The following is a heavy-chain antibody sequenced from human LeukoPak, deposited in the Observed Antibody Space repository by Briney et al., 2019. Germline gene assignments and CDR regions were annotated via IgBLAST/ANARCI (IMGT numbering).Heavy chain of an antibody. CDR3: ARRGYCSNSACAFDL. CDR1: GYTFVNYG. CDR2: VSGYNGNA. Sequence: ASVKVSCKASGYTFVNYGITWVRQAPGQELEWMGWVSGYNGNANYAQKFQGRVTMTTDTSTTTVYMELSSLRFDDTAIYYCARRGYCSNSACAFDLWGQGALVTVSS. D-gene: IGHD6-19*01. V-gene: IGHV1-18*01. J-gene: IGHJ4*02.